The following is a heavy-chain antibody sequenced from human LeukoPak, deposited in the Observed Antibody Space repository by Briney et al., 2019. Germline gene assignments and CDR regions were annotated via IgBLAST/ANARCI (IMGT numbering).Heavy chain of an antibody. D-gene: IGHD2-2*01. CDR2: INHSGST. CDR3: AREPCSSTSCYFDY. J-gene: IGHJ4*02. Sequence: PSETLSLTCAVYGGSFSGYYWSWIRQPPGKGLEWIGGINHSGSTNYNPSLKSRVTISVDTSKNQFSLKLSSVTAADTAVYYCAREPCSSTSCYFDYWGQGTLVTVSS. CDR1: GGSFSGYY. V-gene: IGHV4-34*01.